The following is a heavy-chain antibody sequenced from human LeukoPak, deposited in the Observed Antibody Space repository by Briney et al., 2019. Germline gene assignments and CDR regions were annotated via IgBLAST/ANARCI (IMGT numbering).Heavy chain of an antibody. V-gene: IGHV3-74*01. D-gene: IGHD1-20*01. CDR1: GFTFSNYM. J-gene: IGHJ4*02. Sequence: GGSLRLSCAAPGFTFSNYMMHWVRQAPGKGLVWVSRIKSDGITITYADSVKGRFTISRDNAKNTLYLQMNSLRAEDTAVYYCLRDLNWSLDQWGQGTLVTISS. CDR3: LRDLNWSLDQ. CDR2: IKSDGITI.